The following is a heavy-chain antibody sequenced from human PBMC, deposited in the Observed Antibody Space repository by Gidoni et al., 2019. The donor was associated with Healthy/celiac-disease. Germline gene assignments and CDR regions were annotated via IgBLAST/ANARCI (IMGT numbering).Heavy chain of an antibody. Sequence: QVQLQQSGPGLVKHSQTLSLTFSISGDIFSNNSASWNWIRQSQSRGLEWMGRTYYRSKWYNEYAVYEKSRITSNPDTYKNQLSLQLNSVTTEDTDVYYCARESGSPLDYWGQGTLVTVSS. J-gene: IGHJ4*02. V-gene: IGHV6-1*01. CDR3: ARESGSPLDY. CDR1: GDIFSNNSAS. D-gene: IGHD1-26*01. CDR2: TYYRSKWYN.